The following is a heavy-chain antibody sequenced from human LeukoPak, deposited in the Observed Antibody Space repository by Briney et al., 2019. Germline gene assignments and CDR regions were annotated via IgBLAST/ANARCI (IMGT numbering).Heavy chain of an antibody. CDR2: INTNTGNP. D-gene: IGHD2/OR15-2a*01. V-gene: IGHV7-4-1*02. J-gene: IGHJ6*02. CDR3: ARGRSEYYYYYYGMDV. Sequence: RASVKVSCKASGYTFTSYAMNWVRQAPGQGLEWMGWINTNTGNPTYAQGFTGRFVFSLDTSVSTAYLQISSLKAEDTAVYYCARGRSEYYYYYYGMDVWGQGTTVTVSS. CDR1: GYTFTSYA.